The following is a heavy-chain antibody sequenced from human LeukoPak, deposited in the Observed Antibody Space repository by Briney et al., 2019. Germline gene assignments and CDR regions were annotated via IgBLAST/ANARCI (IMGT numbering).Heavy chain of an antibody. V-gene: IGHV3-23*01. D-gene: IGHD3-16*02. CDR3: AEDADYVWGSYREAAFDY. CDR2: ISGSGGST. CDR1: GFTFSSYA. Sequence: PGGSLRLSCAASGFTFSSYAMSWVRQAPGKGLEWVSAISGSGGSTYYADSVKGRFTISRDNSKNTLYLQMNSLRAEDTAVYYCAEDADYVWGSYREAAFDYWGQGTLVTVSS. J-gene: IGHJ4*02.